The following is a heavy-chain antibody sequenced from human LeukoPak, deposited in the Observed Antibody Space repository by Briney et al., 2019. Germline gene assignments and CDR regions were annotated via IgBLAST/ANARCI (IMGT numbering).Heavy chain of an antibody. CDR3: AKYVSAKGPPYALDV. Sequence: GGSLRLSCAASEFKFSSYAMQWVRQAPGKGLEWVSGISASGGSTWYADSVKGRFTISRDNSKNTLYLQMNSLRAEDTAVYYCAKYVSAKGPPYALDVWGQGTTVTVSS. J-gene: IGHJ6*02. D-gene: IGHD2/OR15-2a*01. V-gene: IGHV3-23*01. CDR1: EFKFSSYA. CDR2: ISASGGST.